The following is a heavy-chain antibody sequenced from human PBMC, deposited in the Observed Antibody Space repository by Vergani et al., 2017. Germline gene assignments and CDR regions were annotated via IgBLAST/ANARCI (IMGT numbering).Heavy chain of an antibody. V-gene: IGHV3-23*01. CDR2: LSASDRRT. D-gene: IGHD2-2*01. CDR3: ARDSPLVVPAAIFYYYYGMDV. Sequence: EVQLLESGGDLVQPGGSLRLSCAASGFTFIMHAMSWVRQAPGKGLEWVSTLSASDRRTHYADSVKGRFTISRDNSKNTLFLHMNSLRPEDTAVYYCARDSPLVVPAAIFYYYYGMDVWGQGTTVTVSS. J-gene: IGHJ6*02. CDR1: GFTFIMHA.